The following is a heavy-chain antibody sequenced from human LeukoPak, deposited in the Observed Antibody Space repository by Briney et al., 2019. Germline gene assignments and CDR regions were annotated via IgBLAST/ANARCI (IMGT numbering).Heavy chain of an antibody. CDR1: GGSISSGDYY. CDR2: IYYSGST. D-gene: IGHD6-19*01. J-gene: IGHJ4*02. V-gene: IGHV4-30-4*02. Sequence: SETLSLTCTVSGGSISSGDYYWSWIRQPPGTGLEWIGYIYYSGSTYYNPSLKSRVTISVDTSKNQFSLKLSSVTAADTAVYYCARYSSGWYYFDYWGQGTLVTVSS. CDR3: ARYSSGWYYFDY.